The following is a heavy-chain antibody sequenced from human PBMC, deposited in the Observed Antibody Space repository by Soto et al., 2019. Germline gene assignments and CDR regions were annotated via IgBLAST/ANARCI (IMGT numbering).Heavy chain of an antibody. CDR1: GFTFSSYG. CDR3: AREVPPAITMVRGVRLDP. Sequence: GGSLRLSCAASGFTFSSYGMHWVRQAPGKGLEWVAVIWYDGSNKYYADSVKGRFTISRDNSKNTLYLQMNSLRAEDTAVYYCAREVPPAITMVRGVRLDPWGQGTLVTVSS. V-gene: IGHV3-33*01. J-gene: IGHJ5*02. CDR2: IWYDGSNK. D-gene: IGHD3-10*01.